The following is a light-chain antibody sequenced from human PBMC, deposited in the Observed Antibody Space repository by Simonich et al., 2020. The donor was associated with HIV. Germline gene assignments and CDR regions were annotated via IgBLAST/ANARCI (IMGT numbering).Light chain of an antibody. V-gene: IGLV2-14*01. CDR2: DVS. CDR1: SSHVGSYNY. Sequence: SALTQPASVSGSPGQSITISCTGPSSHVGSYNYVSWYLQHPGKAPKLMIYDVSKRPSGVSIPCSGAKSGNTASLTISGLQAEDEADYYCSSYTSSSTWVFGGGTKLTVL. CDR3: SSYTSSSTWV. J-gene: IGLJ3*02.